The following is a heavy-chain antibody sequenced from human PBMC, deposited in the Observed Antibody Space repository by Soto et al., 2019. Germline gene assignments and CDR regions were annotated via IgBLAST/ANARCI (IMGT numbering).Heavy chain of an antibody. CDR1: GGTFSSYA. J-gene: IGHJ4*02. D-gene: IGHD3-10*01. CDR3: ARGEDSGSYYPFDY. V-gene: IGHV1-69*01. CDR2: IIPIFGTA. Sequence: QVQLVQSGAEVKKPGSSVKVSCKSSGGTFSSYAISWVRQAPGQGLEWMGGIIPIFGTANYAQKFQGRVTMIADESTSTAYMELSSLRSEDTALYYCARGEDSGSYYPFDYWGQGTLVTVSS.